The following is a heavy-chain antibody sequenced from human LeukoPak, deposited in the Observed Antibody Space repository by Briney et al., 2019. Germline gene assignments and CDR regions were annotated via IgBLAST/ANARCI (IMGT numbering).Heavy chain of an antibody. V-gene: IGHV4-34*01. CDR1: GGSFSGYY. D-gene: IGHD2-21*02. J-gene: IGHJ4*02. CDR3: ARYPFLAYCGGDCYSGFDY. CDR2: INHSGST. Sequence: PSETLSLTCAVYGGSFSGYYWSWIRQPPGKGLEWIGEINHSGSTNYNPSLKSRVTISADTSKNQFPLKLSSVTAADTAVYYCARYPFLAYCGGDCYSGFDYWGQGTLVTVSS.